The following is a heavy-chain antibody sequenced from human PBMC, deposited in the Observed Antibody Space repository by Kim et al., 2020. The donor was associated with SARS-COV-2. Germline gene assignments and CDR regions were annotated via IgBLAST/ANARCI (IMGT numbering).Heavy chain of an antibody. CDR1: GGSISSYY. D-gene: IGHD6-19*01. Sequence: SETLSLTCTVSGGSISSYYWSWIRQPPGKGLEWIGYIYYSGSTNYNPSLKSRVTISVDTSKNQFSLKLSSVTAADTAVYYCAREGPYSSGWYDYWGQGTL. CDR2: IYYSGST. V-gene: IGHV4-59*01. J-gene: IGHJ4*02. CDR3: AREGPYSSGWYDY.